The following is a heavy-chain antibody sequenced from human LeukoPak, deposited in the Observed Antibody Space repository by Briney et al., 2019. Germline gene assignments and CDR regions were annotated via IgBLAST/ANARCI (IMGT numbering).Heavy chain of an antibody. V-gene: IGHV4-39*01. D-gene: IGHD1-26*01. CDR1: GGSISSSSYY. CDR3: ASSATIVGATGFGY. Sequence: ETLSLTCTVSGGSISSSSYYWGWIRQPPGKGLEWTGSIYYSGSTYYNPSLKSRVTISVDTSKNQFSLKLSSVTAADTAVYYCASSATIVGATGFGYWGQGTLVTVSS. CDR2: IYYSGST. J-gene: IGHJ4*02.